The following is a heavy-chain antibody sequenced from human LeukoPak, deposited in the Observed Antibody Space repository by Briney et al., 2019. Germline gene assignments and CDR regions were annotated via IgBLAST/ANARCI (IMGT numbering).Heavy chain of an antibody. CDR3: ARAGSGWYFDY. Sequence: PGGSLRLSCAASGFTFSSHDMHWVRQAPGKGLEWVAAISYDGSKQLYADSVKGRFTISRDKAKNSLYLQMNSLRDEDTAIYYCARAGSGWYFDYWGQGTLVTVSS. CDR1: GFTFSSHD. D-gene: IGHD6-19*01. J-gene: IGHJ4*02. V-gene: IGHV3-30*03. CDR2: ISYDGSKQ.